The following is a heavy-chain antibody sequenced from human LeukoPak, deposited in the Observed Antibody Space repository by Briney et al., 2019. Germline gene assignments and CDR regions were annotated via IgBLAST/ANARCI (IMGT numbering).Heavy chain of an antibody. V-gene: IGHV3-21*01. CDR2: ISTSGSYI. D-gene: IGHD3-22*01. J-gene: IGHJ4*02. CDR1: GFTFSSYS. CDR3: ATGFPYDNSGYCDY. Sequence: PGGSLRLSCAASGFTFSSYSMNWVRQAPGKGLEWVSSISTSGSYIYYPDSVKGRFTISRDNAKNSLNLQMNSLRAEDTAVYYCATGFPYDNSGYCDYWGQGTLVTVSS.